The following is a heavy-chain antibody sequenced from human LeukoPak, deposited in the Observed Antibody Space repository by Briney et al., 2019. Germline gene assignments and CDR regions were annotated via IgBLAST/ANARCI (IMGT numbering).Heavy chain of an antibody. Sequence: GGSLRLSCAASGFTFSTYGMHWVRQPPGKGLEWVAIIWYDGSNKNYTDSVKGRFTISRDNSRDTLYLQMNSLRAEDTAVYYCVRESGVWVGPGIGRPLDVWGKGTAVTVSS. CDR1: GFTFSTYG. CDR2: IWYDGSNK. D-gene: IGHD3-16*01. CDR3: VRESGVWVGPGIGRPLDV. J-gene: IGHJ6*04. V-gene: IGHV3-33*01.